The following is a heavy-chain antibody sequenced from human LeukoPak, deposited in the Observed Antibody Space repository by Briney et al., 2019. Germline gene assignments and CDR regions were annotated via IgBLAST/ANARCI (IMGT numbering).Heavy chain of an antibody. D-gene: IGHD2-15*01. CDR3: ATPTYCSGGSCYLRYYYGMDV. CDR2: INPNSGGT. CDR1: GYTFTGYY. Sequence: ASVKVSCKASGYTFTGYYMHWVRQAPGQGLEWMGWINPNSGGTNYAQKFQGRVTMTEDTSTDTAYMELSSLRSEDTAVYYCATPTYCSGGSCYLRYYYGMDVWGQGTTVTVSS. J-gene: IGHJ6*02. V-gene: IGHV1-2*02.